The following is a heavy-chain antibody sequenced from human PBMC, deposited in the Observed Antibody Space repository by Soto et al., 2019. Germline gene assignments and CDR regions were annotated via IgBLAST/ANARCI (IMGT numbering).Heavy chain of an antibody. J-gene: IGHJ6*03. D-gene: IGHD2-2*01. CDR1: GFTFSSYW. Sequence: GGSLRLSCAASGFTFSSYWMHWVRQAPGKGLVWVSRINSDVSSTSYADSVKGRFAISRDNAKNTLYLQMNSLRAEDTAVYYCARSRYCSSTSCRLAGHYYYYYMDVWGKGTTVTVSS. CDR2: INSDVSST. V-gene: IGHV3-74*01. CDR3: ARSRYCSSTSCRLAGHYYYYYMDV.